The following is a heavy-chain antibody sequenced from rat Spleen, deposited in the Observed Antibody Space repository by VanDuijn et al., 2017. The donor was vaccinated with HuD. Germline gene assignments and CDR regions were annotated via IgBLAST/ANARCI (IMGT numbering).Heavy chain of an antibody. CDR3: ARQDYGYNDY. V-gene: IGHV5-22*01. CDR2: ISYEGSGT. CDR1: GFTFSDYY. D-gene: IGHD1-9*01. J-gene: IGHJ2*01. Sequence: EVQLVESGGGLVQPGRSLKLSCAASGFTFSDYYMAWVRQAPKMGLEWVASISYEGSGTYYGDSVKGRFTISRDNTKSTLYLQMNSLRSEDTATYYCARQDYGYNDYWGQGVMVTVSS.